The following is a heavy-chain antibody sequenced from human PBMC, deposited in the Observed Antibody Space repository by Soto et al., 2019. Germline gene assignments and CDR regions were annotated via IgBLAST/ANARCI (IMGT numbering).Heavy chain of an antibody. J-gene: IGHJ6*02. CDR2: IIPMFDSA. Sequence: QVQLVQSGAEVKEPGSSVKVSCKASGGTFDNYAITWVRQAPGQGLEWMGGIIPMFDSANYAEKFQARVTITADASTSTAYMEVSSLRSEDTAVYYCARTYHYDSGSKTYFYYGMDVWCQGTTVTVSS. CDR1: GGTFDNYA. CDR3: ARTYHYDSGSKTYFYYGMDV. V-gene: IGHV1-69*12. D-gene: IGHD3-22*01.